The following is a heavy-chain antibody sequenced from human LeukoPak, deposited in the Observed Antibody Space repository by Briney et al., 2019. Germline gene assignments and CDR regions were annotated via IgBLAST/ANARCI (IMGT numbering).Heavy chain of an antibody. D-gene: IGHD3-9*01. CDR1: GGSFSGYY. CDR2: INHSGST. V-gene: IGHV4-34*01. J-gene: IGHJ4*02. CDR3: ARGALTGPFYFDY. Sequence: IPSETLSLTCAVYGGSFSGYYWSWIRQPPGKGLEWIGEINHSGSTNYNPSLKSRVTISVDTSKNQFSLKVTSVTAADTAVYYCARGALTGPFYFDYWGQGTLVTVSS.